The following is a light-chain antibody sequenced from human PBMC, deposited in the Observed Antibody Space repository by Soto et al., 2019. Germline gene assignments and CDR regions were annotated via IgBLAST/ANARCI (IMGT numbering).Light chain of an antibody. V-gene: IGKV3-15*01. J-gene: IGKJ2*01. Sequence: EIVMTQSPATLSVSPGERATLSCRASQSVSSNLAWYQQKPGQAPRLLIYGASTRATGIPARFSGSRSGTEFTLTISSLQSEDVAVYYCQQHNNWPPYTFGQGTKLEIK. CDR1: QSVSSN. CDR2: GAS. CDR3: QQHNNWPPYT.